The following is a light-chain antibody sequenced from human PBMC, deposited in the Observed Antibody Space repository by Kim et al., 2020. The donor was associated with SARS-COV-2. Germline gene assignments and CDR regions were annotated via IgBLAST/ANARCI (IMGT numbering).Light chain of an antibody. CDR1: ENIGTW. Sequence: SAVGGDRGTITCRASENIGTWLAWYQQKPGRAPSLLIYLASTLESGVPSRFSGTGSGTEFSLSITSLQPDDFATYYCQHYSRFPYTFGQGTKLEI. J-gene: IGKJ2*01. V-gene: IGKV1-5*03. CDR3: QHYSRFPYT. CDR2: LAS.